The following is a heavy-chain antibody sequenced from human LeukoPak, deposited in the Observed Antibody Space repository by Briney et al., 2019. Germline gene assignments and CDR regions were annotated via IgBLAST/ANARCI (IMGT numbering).Heavy chain of an antibody. J-gene: IGHJ4*02. CDR3: AKDQGGGSREYYFDY. CDR2: ISYDGSNK. D-gene: IGHD2-15*01. CDR1: GFTFSSYG. Sequence: GGSLRLSCAASGFTFSSYGMHWVRQAPGKGLEGVAVISYDGSNKYYADSVKGRFTISRDNSKNTLYLQMNSLKAEDTAVYYCAKDQGGGSREYYFDYWGQGTLVTVSS. V-gene: IGHV3-30*18.